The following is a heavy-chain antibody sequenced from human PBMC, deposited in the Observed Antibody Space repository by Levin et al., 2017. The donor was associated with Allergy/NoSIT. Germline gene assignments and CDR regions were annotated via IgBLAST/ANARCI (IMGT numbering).Heavy chain of an antibody. CDR2: IIPIFGTA. V-gene: IGHV1-69*13. D-gene: IGHD2-2*01. J-gene: IGHJ6*02. Sequence: SVKVSCKASGGTFSSYAISWVRQAPGQGLEWMGGIIPIFGTANYAQKFQGRVTITADESTSTAYMELSSLRSEDTAVYYCAREWCSSTSCYRDENYYYYGMDVWGQGTTVTVSS. CDR1: GGTFSSYA. CDR3: AREWCSSTSCYRDENYYYYGMDV.